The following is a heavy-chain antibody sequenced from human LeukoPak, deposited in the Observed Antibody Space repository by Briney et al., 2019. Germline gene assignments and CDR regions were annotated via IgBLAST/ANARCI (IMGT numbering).Heavy chain of an antibody. Sequence: SETLSLTCAVYGGSFRGYYWSWIRQAPGKGLEWIGEVIHRGNSNYNPSLKSRVSISVDTSKNQFSLKMSSVTAADTAVYYCARVFDSWGQGTLVTVSS. CDR1: GGSFRGYY. CDR3: ARVFDS. V-gene: IGHV4-34*12. CDR2: VIHRGNS. J-gene: IGHJ4*02.